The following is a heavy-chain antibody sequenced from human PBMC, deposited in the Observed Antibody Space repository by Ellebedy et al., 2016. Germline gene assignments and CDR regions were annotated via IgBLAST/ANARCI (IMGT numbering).Heavy chain of an antibody. Sequence: GESLKISCAASGFTVSSNYMSWVRQAPGKGLEWVSVIYSCGSTYYADSVKGRFTISRDNSKNTLYLQMNSLRAEDTAVYYCARGHMTTVTTKMVDDWFDPWGQGTLVTVSS. J-gene: IGHJ5*02. CDR2: IYSCGST. CDR1: GFTVSSNY. CDR3: ARGHMTTVTTKMVDDWFDP. D-gene: IGHD4-17*01. V-gene: IGHV3-66*01.